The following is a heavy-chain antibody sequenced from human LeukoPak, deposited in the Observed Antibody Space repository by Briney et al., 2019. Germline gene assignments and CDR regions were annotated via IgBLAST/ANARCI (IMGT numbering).Heavy chain of an antibody. D-gene: IGHD3-16*02. CDR3: ARTLSYRNWFDP. V-gene: IGHV1-2*02. Sequence: ASVKVSCKASGYTFTGYYMHWVRQAPGQGLEWMGWINPNGGGTNYAQKFQGRVTMTRDTSISTAYMELSRLRSDDTAVYYCARTLSYRNWFDPWGQGTLVTVSS. J-gene: IGHJ5*02. CDR1: GYTFTGYY. CDR2: INPNGGGT.